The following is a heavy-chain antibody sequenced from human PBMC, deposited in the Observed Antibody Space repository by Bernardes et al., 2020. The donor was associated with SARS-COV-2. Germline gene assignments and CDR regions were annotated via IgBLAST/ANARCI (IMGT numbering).Heavy chain of an antibody. J-gene: IGHJ4*02. V-gene: IGHV3-23*01. CDR3: ARDRYCSGGSCFSDL. CDR2: IGGSGGNT. D-gene: IGHD2-15*01. CDR1: DFTFSSYA. Sequence: SLRLSCEVSDFTFSSYAMSWVRQAPGKGLEWVSIIGGSGGNTYYADSVKGRFTISRDNSRNVLYLQMNSLRADDTAVYYCARDRYCSGGSCFSDLWGQGTLVTVSS.